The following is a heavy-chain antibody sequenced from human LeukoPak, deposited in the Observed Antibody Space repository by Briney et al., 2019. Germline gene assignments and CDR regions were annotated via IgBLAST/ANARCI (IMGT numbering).Heavy chain of an antibody. Sequence: ASVKVSCKSSGYTFTDYYMHWVRQAPGQGLEWMGWMNPNSGNTGYAQKLQGRVTMTTDTSTSTAYMELRSLRSDDTAVYYCAREVIAAAGKDYWGQGTLVTVSS. V-gene: IGHV1-18*04. CDR1: GYTFTDYY. J-gene: IGHJ4*02. D-gene: IGHD6-13*01. CDR2: MNPNSGNT. CDR3: AREVIAAAGKDY.